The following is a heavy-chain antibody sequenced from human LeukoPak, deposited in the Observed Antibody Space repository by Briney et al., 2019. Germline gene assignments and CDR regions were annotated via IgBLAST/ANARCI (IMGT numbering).Heavy chain of an antibody. D-gene: IGHD5-18*01. J-gene: IGHJ4*02. CDR1: GFTFSSYW. Sequence: GGSLRLSCAASGFTFSSYWMHWVRQAPGKGLVWVSRINSDGSSTSYADSVKGRFTISRDNAKNTPYLQMNSLRVEDTAFYYCARDLAYSRLDYWGQGMLVTVSS. V-gene: IGHV3-74*01. CDR2: INSDGSST. CDR3: ARDLAYSRLDY.